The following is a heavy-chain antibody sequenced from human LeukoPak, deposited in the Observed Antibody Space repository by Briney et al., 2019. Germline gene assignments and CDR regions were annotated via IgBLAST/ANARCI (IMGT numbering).Heavy chain of an antibody. J-gene: IGHJ4*02. CDR1: GLTFSSYG. CDR3: AKGDYYGKGYFEY. Sequence: PGGSLRLSCAASGLTFSSYGMSWVRQAPGKGLEWVSGISGSGGSTYYADSVKGRFTISRDNSKNTLYLQMNTLRAEDTAVYYCAKGDYYGKGYFEYWGQGTLVTVSS. V-gene: IGHV3-23*01. D-gene: IGHD3-10*01. CDR2: ISGSGGST.